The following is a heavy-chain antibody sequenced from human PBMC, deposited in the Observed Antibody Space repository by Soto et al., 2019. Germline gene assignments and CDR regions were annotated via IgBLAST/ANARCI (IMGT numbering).Heavy chain of an antibody. CDR2: IYHSGST. D-gene: IGHD1-7*01. CDR1: GGSISSGGYS. CDR3: ARELGLRGYYGMDV. V-gene: IGHV4-30-2*01. J-gene: IGHJ6*02. Sequence: PSETLSLTCAVSGGSISSGGYSWSWIRQPPGKGLEWIGYIYHSGSTYYKPSLKSRVTISVDRSKNQFSLKLSSVTAADTSVYYCARELGLRGYYGMDVWGQGTTVTVSS.